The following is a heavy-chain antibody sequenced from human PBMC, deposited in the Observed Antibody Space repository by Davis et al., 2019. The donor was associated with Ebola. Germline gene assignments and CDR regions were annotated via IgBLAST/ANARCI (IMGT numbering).Heavy chain of an antibody. CDR2: INPSGGNT. Sequence: ASVKVSCKASGYTFSTYYMHWVRQAPGQGPEWMGAINPSGGNTNYPQRFQGRVTVTTDTSTSTVYMELTSLRSEETAIYSCARDRTLAVDFWSGFYFFDSWGQGTLVTVSS. J-gene: IGHJ4*02. CDR1: GYTFSTYY. CDR3: ARDRTLAVDFWSGFYFFDS. D-gene: IGHD3-3*01. V-gene: IGHV1-46*01.